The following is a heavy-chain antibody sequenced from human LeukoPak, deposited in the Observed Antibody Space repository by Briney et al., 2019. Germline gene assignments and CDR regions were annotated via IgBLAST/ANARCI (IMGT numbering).Heavy chain of an antibody. D-gene: IGHD6-19*01. CDR2: IYYSGST. Sequence: KASETLSLTCTVSGGSISIGGYYWSWIRQHPGKGLEWIGYIYYSGSTYYNPSLKSRVTISVDTSKNQFSLKLSSVTAADTAVYYCARDTVEQWLDDYYYYYGVDVWGQGTTVTVSS. CDR3: ARDTVEQWLDDYYYYYGVDV. CDR1: GGSISIGGYY. J-gene: IGHJ6*02. V-gene: IGHV4-31*03.